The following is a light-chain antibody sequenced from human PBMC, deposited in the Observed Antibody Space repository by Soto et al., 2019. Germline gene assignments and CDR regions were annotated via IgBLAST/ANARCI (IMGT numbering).Light chain of an antibody. V-gene: IGLV1-40*01. CDR3: QSHDSSLSGSV. J-gene: IGLJ1*01. CDR2: ANS. Sequence: SALTQPPSVSGAPGQRVTISCTGSSSNIGAGYDVHWYQQLPGTAPKLLIYANSNRPSGVPDRFSGSKSGTSASLAISGLQAEDEADYYCQSHDSSLSGSVFGTGTKVTVL. CDR1: SSNIGAGYD.